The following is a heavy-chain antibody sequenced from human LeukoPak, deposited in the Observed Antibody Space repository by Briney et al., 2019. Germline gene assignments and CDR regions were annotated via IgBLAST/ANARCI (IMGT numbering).Heavy chain of an antibody. CDR3: ASLSTVVAVAAYYFDY. D-gene: IGHD6-19*01. Sequence: ASVKVSCKASGGTFSSYAISWVRQAPGQGLEWMGGIIPIFGTANYAQKFQGRVTITADESTSTAYMELSSLRSEDTAVYYCASLSTVVAVAAYYFDYWGQGTLVTVSS. CDR2: IIPIFGTA. CDR1: GGTFSSYA. J-gene: IGHJ4*02. V-gene: IGHV1-69*13.